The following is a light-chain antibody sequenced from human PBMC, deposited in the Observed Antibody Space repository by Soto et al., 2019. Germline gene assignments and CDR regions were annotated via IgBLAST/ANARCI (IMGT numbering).Light chain of an antibody. CDR3: QQYNSYSPIT. V-gene: IGKV1-5*03. CDR2: KAS. Sequence: DIQMTQSPSTLSASVGDRVIIICRASQSISDWLAWYQQKPGKAPKLLIYKASRLETGVPSRFSGSGSGTEFTITISSLQPDDFATHYCQQYNSYSPITFGPGTRLDVK. J-gene: IGKJ3*01. CDR1: QSISDW.